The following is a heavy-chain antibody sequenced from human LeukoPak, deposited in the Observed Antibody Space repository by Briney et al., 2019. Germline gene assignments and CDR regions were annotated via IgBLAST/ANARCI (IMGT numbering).Heavy chain of an antibody. Sequence: PSQTLSLTCTVSGGSISSGGYYWSWIRQHPGKGLEWIGYIYYSGSTYYNPSLKSRVTISVDTSKNQFSLKLSSVTAADTAVYYCARVGGYYDILTGYYGGAFDIWGQGTMVTVSS. D-gene: IGHD3-9*01. CDR2: IYYSGST. CDR3: ARVGGYYDILTGYYGGAFDI. J-gene: IGHJ3*02. V-gene: IGHV4-31*03. CDR1: GGSISSGGYY.